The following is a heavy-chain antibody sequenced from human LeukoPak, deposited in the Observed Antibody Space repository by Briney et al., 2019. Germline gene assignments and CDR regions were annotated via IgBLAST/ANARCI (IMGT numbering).Heavy chain of an antibody. D-gene: IGHD1-26*01. J-gene: IGHJ4*02. CDR2: ISSSSSTT. V-gene: IGHV3-48*01. CDR1: GFTFSSYS. Sequence: GGSLRLSCAASGFTFSSYSMNWVRQAPGKGLEWVSYISSSSSTTYYADSVKGRFTISRDNAKNSPYLQMNSLRVEDTAVYYCARDLGATIFDFDYWGQGTLVTVSS. CDR3: ARDLGATIFDFDY.